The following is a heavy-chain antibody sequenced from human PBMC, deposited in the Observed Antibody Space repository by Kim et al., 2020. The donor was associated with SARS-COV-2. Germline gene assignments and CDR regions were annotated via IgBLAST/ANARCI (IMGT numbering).Heavy chain of an antibody. Sequence: YYADSVKGRFTISRDNSKNTLYLQMNSLRAEDTAVYYCARALAVAGIIGYWGQGTLVTVSS. CDR3: ARALAVAGIIGY. D-gene: IGHD6-19*01. J-gene: IGHJ4*02. V-gene: IGHV3-33*01.